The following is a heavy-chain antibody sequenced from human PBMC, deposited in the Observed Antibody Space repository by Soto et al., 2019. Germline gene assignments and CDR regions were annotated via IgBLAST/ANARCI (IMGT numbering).Heavy chain of an antibody. Sequence: PGESLKISCQSSGYTFSNFWIGWVRQLPGKGLEWMGIIYPGDRETRYSPSFHGKVTISADRSINPAYLQWNSLEASDTAFYFCARSPRSSPYFDYWGQGALVTVSS. J-gene: IGHJ4*02. CDR2: IYPGDRET. CDR1: GYTFSNFW. CDR3: ARSPRSSPYFDY. D-gene: IGHD6-13*01. V-gene: IGHV5-51*01.